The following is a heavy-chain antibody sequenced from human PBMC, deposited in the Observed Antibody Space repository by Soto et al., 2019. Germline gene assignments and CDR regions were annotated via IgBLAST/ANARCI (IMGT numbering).Heavy chain of an antibody. J-gene: IGHJ3*02. V-gene: IGHV4-59*01. CDR2: IYHSGRT. CDR1: GGSISFYN. Sequence: QVQLQESGPGLVKPSETLSLTCSVSGGSISFYNWNWIRQSPGKGLEWIGYIYHSGRTNYNPSLKRRVTISVDTSKNKCPLQLSSVTAADTAVYYCAKGDSTTHGDSFDIWGQGTMVTVSP. D-gene: IGHD6-13*01. CDR3: AKGDSTTHGDSFDI.